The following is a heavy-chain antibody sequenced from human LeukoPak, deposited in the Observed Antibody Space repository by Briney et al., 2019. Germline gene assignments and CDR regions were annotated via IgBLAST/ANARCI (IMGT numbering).Heavy chain of an antibody. D-gene: IGHD3-9*01. Sequence: SETLSLTCTVSGGSISSYYWSWIRQPPGKGLEWIGYIYYSGSTNYNPSLKSRVTISVDTSKNQFSLKLSSVTAADTAVYYCARVQGGILTGYYAFDIWGQGTMVTVSS. CDR1: GGSISSYY. V-gene: IGHV4-59*01. CDR3: ARVQGGILTGYYAFDI. J-gene: IGHJ3*02. CDR2: IYYSGST.